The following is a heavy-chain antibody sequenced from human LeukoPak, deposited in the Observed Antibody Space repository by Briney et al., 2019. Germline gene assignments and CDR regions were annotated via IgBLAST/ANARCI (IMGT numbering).Heavy chain of an antibody. V-gene: IGHV4-59*12. D-gene: IGHD3-22*01. CDR3: ARVRARYYDSSGYYYY. CDR2: IYYSGST. CDR1: GGSLSSYY. Sequence: SQTLSLTCTVSGGSLSSYYWSWLRQPPGKGLEWIGYIYYSGSTNYNPSLKSRVTISVDTSKNQFSLKLSSVTAADTAVYYCARVRARYYDSSGYYYYWGQGTLVTVSS. J-gene: IGHJ4*02.